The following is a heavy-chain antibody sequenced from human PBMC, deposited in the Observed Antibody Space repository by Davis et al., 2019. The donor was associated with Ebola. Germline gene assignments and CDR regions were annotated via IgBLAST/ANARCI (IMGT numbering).Heavy chain of an antibody. V-gene: IGHV5-51*01. Sequence: GESLKISCKGSGYTFTSHWIGWVRQMPGKGLEWMGIIYPADSDTRYSPSFQGQVTISADKSISTAYLQWSSLKASDTAMYYCARPSSSRHNDAFDIWGQGTMVTVSS. J-gene: IGHJ3*02. CDR1: GYTFTSHW. CDR3: ARPSSSRHNDAFDI. CDR2: IYPADSDT. D-gene: IGHD6-13*01.